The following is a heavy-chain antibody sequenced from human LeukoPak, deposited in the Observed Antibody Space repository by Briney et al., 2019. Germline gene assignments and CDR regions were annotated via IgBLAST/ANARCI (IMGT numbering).Heavy chain of an antibody. V-gene: IGHV3-11*01. CDR2: ISSSGSTI. D-gene: IGHD6-13*01. J-gene: IGHJ6*02. CDR1: GFTFSDYY. Sequence: GGSLRLSCAASGFTFSDYYMSWIRQAPGKGLEWVSYISSSGSTIYYADSVEGRFTISRDNAKNSLYLQMNSLRAEDTAVYYCASLYSSSRRGYYGMDVWGQGTTVTVSS. CDR3: ASLYSSSRRGYYGMDV.